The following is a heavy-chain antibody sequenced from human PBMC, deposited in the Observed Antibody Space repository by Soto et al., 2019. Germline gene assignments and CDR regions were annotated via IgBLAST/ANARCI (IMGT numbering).Heavy chain of an antibody. J-gene: IGHJ4*02. Sequence: QVQLVQSGAEVKKPGASVKVSCKASGYIFPNYVIAWVRQAPGQGLEWMGWISAHNGDTSYAQKLQDRVTMTADTSTTTAYMELRSLSSDDTAVYYCARIPPVNYYFDYWGQGTLVTVSS. CDR2: ISAHNGDT. CDR1: GYIFPNYV. CDR3: ARIPPVNYYFDY. V-gene: IGHV1-18*01.